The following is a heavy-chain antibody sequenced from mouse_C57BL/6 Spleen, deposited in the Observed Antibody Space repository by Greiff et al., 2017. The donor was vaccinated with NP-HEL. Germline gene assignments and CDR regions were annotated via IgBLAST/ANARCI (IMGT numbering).Heavy chain of an antibody. J-gene: IGHJ2*01. CDR1: GYAFSSYW. CDR3: ARLRGNYPLDY. D-gene: IGHD2-1*01. Sequence: VQLQQSGAELVKPGASVKISCKASGYAFSSYWMNWVKQRPGQGLEWIGQIYPGDGDTNYNGKFKGKATLTADKSSSTAYMQLSSLTSEDSAVYFCARLRGNYPLDYWGQGTTLTVSS. CDR2: IYPGDGDT. V-gene: IGHV1-80*01.